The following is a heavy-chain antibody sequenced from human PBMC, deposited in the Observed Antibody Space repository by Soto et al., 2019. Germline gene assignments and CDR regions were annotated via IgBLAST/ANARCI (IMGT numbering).Heavy chain of an antibody. CDR3: AKAQGTVSYYRYGMDV. Sequence: GSLRLSCAASGFTFSNYAMSWVRQAPGKGLEWVSGISGSGGSTYYADSVKGRFTISRDNSKNTLYLQMNSLRAEDTAVYYCAKAQGTVSYYRYGMDVWGQGTTVTVSS. D-gene: IGHD2-21*02. J-gene: IGHJ6*02. CDR2: ISGSGGST. V-gene: IGHV3-23*01. CDR1: GFTFSNYA.